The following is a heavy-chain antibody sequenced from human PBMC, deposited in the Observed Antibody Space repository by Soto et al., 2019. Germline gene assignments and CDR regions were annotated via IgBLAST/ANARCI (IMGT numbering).Heavy chain of an antibody. D-gene: IGHD3-3*01. CDR3: ARVRGITIFGVVINFKNNWFDP. Sequence: TSETLSLTCAVYGGSFSGYYWSWIRQPPGKGLEWIGEINHSGSTNYNPSLKSRVTISVDTSKNQFSLKLSSVAAADTAVYYCARVRGITIFGVVINFKNNWFDPWGQGTLVTVSS. V-gene: IGHV4-34*01. J-gene: IGHJ5*02. CDR1: GGSFSGYY. CDR2: INHSGST.